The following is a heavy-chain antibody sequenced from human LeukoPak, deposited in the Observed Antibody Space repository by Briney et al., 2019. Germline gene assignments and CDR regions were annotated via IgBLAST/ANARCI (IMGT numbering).Heavy chain of an antibody. CDR3: ARGNSFDP. Sequence: GRSLRLSCAASGFTFSSYAMHWVRQAPGKGLEWVAVISYDGSNKYYADSVKGRFTISRDNSKNTLYLQMNSLRAEDTAVYYCARGNSFDPWGQGTLVTVSS. V-gene: IGHV3-30*04. CDR1: GFTFSSYA. J-gene: IGHJ5*02. CDR2: ISYDGSNK.